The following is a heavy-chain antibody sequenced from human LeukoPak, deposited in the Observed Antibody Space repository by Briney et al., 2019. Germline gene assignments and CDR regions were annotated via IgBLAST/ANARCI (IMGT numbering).Heavy chain of an antibody. J-gene: IGHJ4*02. V-gene: IGHV4-4*07. CDR3: ARGSIAAYPDY. CDR1: GGSISSHYSSHY. D-gene: IGHD6-6*01. CDR2: IYASGST. Sequence: SETLSLTCTVSGGSISSHYSSHYWSWIRQPAGKGLEWIGRIYASGSTNYNPSLRSRVTMSVDTSKNQFSLQMSSVAAADTAVYYYARGSIAAYPDYWGQGTLVTVSS.